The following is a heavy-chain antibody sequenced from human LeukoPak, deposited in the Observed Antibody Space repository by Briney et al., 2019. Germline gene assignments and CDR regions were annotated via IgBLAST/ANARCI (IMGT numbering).Heavy chain of an antibody. Sequence: GGSLRLSCAASGFTFSSYTMNWVRQAPGKGLEWVSSISSSSSYIYYADSVKGRFTISRDNAKNSLYLQMNSLRAEDTAVYYCAKDGMYSSSSSYYFDYWGQGTLAPSPQ. CDR2: ISSSSSYI. V-gene: IGHV3-21*04. D-gene: IGHD6-6*01. CDR3: AKDGMYSSSSSYYFDY. CDR1: GFTFSSYT. J-gene: IGHJ4*02.